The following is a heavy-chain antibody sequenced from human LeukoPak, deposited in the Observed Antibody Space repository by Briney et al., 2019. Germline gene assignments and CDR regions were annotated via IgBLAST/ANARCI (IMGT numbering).Heavy chain of an antibody. CDR2: ISSSGSTI. CDR1: GFTFSDYY. CDR3: ARYGANYYYYGMDV. D-gene: IGHD3-10*01. J-gene: IGHJ6*02. V-gene: IGHV3-11*01. Sequence: GGSLRLSCAASGFTFSDYYISWIRQAPGKGLEWVSYISSSGSTIYYADSVKGRFTISRDNAKNSLYLQMNSLRAEDTAVYYCARYGANYYYYGMDVWGQGTTVTASS.